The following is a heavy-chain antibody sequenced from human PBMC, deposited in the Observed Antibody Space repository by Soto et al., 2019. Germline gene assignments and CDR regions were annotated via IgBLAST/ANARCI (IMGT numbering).Heavy chain of an antibody. D-gene: IGHD2-8*01. CDR2: VSGNNGAS. Sequence: ASLVTFDWQGSGYAFSCCCMRLLRQAPGQGLEWMGWVSGNNGASNPAPKVQGRITMNLDTSTGVSYMALKRLRFCEKAIYFFFRDQKNIPGNGNWFDSWGQGTLLTVSS. CDR1: GYAFSCCC. V-gene: IGHV1-18*04. CDR3: FRDQKNIPGNGNWFDS. J-gene: IGHJ5*01.